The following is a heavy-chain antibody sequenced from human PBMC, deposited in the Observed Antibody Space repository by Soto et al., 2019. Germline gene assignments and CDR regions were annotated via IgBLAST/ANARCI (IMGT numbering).Heavy chain of an antibody. D-gene: IGHD3-22*01. CDR1: GYSFNNYW. J-gene: IGHJ4*02. V-gene: IGHV5-51*01. CDR2: IYPGDSDT. CDR3: ATQGYDSSGYFDF. Sequence: PGESLKISCKASGYSFNNYWIGWVRQMPGKGLDWMGIIYPGDSDTKYSPSFRGQVTISVDKSIKTAYLQWSSLKASDTALYYCATQGYDSSGYFDFWGQGTLVTVS.